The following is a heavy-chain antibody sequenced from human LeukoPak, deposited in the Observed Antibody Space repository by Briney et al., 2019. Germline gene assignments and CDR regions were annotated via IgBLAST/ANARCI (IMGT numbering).Heavy chain of an antibody. D-gene: IGHD3-10*01. J-gene: IGHJ4*02. Sequence: GGSLSLSCSASGFTFSSYAMHWVRQAPGQGLEYVSAISSNGGSTYYADSVKGRFTISRDNSKNTLYLQMSSLRAEDTAVYYCVKDQGPYYYCSGSPPRFDYWGQGTLVTVSS. CDR2: ISSNGGST. CDR1: GFTFSSYA. CDR3: VKDQGPYYYCSGSPPRFDY. V-gene: IGHV3-64D*06.